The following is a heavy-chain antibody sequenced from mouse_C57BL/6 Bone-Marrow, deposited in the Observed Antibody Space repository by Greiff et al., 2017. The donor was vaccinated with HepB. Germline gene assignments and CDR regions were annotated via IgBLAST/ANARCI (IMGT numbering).Heavy chain of an antibody. V-gene: IGHV5-17*01. D-gene: IGHD1-1*01. CDR3: ARGYYYGSSPFAY. CDR2: ISSGSSTI. J-gene: IGHJ3*01. Sequence: VESGGGLVKPGGSLKLSCAASGFTFSDYGMHWVRQAPEKGLEWVAYISSGSSTIYYADTVKGRFTISRDNAKNTLFLQMTSLRSEDTAMYYCARGYYYGSSPFAYWGQGTLVTVSA. CDR1: GFTFSDYG.